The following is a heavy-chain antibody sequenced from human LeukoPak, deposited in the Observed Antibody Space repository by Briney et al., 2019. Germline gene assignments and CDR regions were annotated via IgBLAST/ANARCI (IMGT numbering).Heavy chain of an antibody. D-gene: IGHD1-26*01. CDR3: ARDPGYYVPDY. CDR1: GYTFTGYY. V-gene: IGHV1-2*02. CDR2: INPNSGGT. J-gene: IGHJ4*02. Sequence: GASVKVSCKASGYTFTGYYMHWVRQAPGQGLEWMGWINPNSGGTNYAQKFQGRVTMTRDTSISTAYMELGRLRSDDTAVYYCARDPGYYVPDYWGQGTLVIVSS.